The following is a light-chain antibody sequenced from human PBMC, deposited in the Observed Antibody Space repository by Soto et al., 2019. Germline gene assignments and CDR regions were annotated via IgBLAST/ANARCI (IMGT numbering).Light chain of an antibody. V-gene: IGKV3-15*01. CDR1: RSVSRD. CDR2: GAS. CDR3: QHYNNWPPVT. Sequence: EIVMTQSPATLSVSPGERATLSCRASRSVSRDLAWYQQKPGQAPRLLIYGASTRATGIPARFSGSGSGTGFTLTISGLQSEDFAVYYCQHYNNWPPVTFGQGTRLEIK. J-gene: IGKJ5*01.